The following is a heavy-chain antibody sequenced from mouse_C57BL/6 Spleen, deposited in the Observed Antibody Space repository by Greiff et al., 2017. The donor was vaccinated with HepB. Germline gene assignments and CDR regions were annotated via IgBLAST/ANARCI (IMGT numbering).Heavy chain of an antibody. CDR1: GYTFTSYW. CDR3: ARSPFGSSYDWFAY. Sequence: QVQLQQSGAELVKPGASVKLSCKASGYTFTSYWMHWVKQRPGRGLEWIGRIDPNSGGTKYNEKFKSKATLTVDTSSSTAYMQLSSLTSEDSAVYYCARSPFGSSYDWFAYWGQGTLVTVSA. D-gene: IGHD1-1*01. J-gene: IGHJ3*01. V-gene: IGHV1-62-3*01. CDR2: IDPNSGGT.